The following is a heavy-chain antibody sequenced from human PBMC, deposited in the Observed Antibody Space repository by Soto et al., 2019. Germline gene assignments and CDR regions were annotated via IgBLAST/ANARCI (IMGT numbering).Heavy chain of an antibody. V-gene: IGHV4-31*03. Sequence: SENLSLTCTVSGGSIRRAGYHLSWIRQQPGKGLEWIGYIYYSGSTYYNPSLKSRVGISLDRSKNQFSLKLTTVTAADTAVYYCARDGSYCSGDCYAFDYWGQGALVTVSS. CDR2: IYYSGST. CDR1: GGSIRRAGYH. J-gene: IGHJ4*02. CDR3: ARDGSYCSGDCYAFDY. D-gene: IGHD2-21*02.